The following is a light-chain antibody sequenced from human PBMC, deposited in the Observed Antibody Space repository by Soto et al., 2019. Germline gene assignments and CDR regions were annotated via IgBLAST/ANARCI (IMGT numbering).Light chain of an antibody. V-gene: IGKV3-20*01. J-gene: IGKJ1*01. CDR2: GAS. Sequence: ELVLTQSLGTLSLSPGDTATLSCRASQSVSSRYLTWYQQKPGQSPRLLIYGASIRATGIPDRFSGWGSGTDFALNINGLEPEDFAVYYCQQYGNSLSTFGQGTKVDIK. CDR1: QSVSSRY. CDR3: QQYGNSLST.